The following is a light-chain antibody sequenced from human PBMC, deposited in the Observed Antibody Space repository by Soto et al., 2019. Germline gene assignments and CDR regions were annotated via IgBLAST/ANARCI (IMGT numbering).Light chain of an antibody. V-gene: IGLV2-14*01. J-gene: IGLJ1*01. CDR1: SSDVGGYNY. Sequence: QSALTQPASVSGSPGQSITISCTGTSSDVGGYNYVSWYQQHPGKAPKLMIYEVSNRPSGVSNRFSGSKSDNTASLTISGLQAEDEADYYCSSYTSFSTYVFGPGTKVTVL. CDR2: EVS. CDR3: SSYTSFSTYV.